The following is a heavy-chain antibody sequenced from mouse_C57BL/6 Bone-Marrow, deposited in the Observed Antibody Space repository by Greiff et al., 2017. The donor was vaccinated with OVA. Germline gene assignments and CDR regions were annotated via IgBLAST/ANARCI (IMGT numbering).Heavy chain of an antibody. J-gene: IGHJ2*01. Sequence: EFQLQQSGAELVRPGASVKLSCTASGFNIKDDYMHWVKQRPEQGLEWIGWIDPENGDTEYASKFQGKATITADTSSNTAYLQLSSLTSEDTAVYYCTLTLGDYWGQGTTLTVSS. V-gene: IGHV14-4*01. CDR1: GFNIKDDY. CDR2: IDPENGDT. CDR3: TLTLGDY. D-gene: IGHD4-1*01.